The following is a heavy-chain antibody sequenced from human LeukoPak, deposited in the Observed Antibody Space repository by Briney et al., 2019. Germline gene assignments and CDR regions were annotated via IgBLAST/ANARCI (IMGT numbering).Heavy chain of an antibody. V-gene: IGHV3-7*04. CDR2: IKQDGSDK. Sequence: PGGSLRLSCVASGFTFSRYWMSWVRQAPGKGLEWVANIKQDGSDKYYVDSVKGRFTITRDNAKDSLYLQMNSLRAEDTAVYYCARDYDSSGYSVRFEYWGQGTLVTVS. CDR1: GFTFSRYW. CDR3: ARDYDSSGYSVRFEY. D-gene: IGHD3-22*01. J-gene: IGHJ4*02.